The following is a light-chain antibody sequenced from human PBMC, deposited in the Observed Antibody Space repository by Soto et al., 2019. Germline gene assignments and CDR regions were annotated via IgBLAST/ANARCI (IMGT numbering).Light chain of an antibody. J-gene: IGKJ5*01. V-gene: IGKV3-11*01. CDR3: QLRSNWRPVT. CDR2: DAS. CDR1: QSVSSY. Sequence: EIVLTQSPATLSLSPGERATLSCRASQSVSSYLAWYQQKPGQAPRLLIYDASNRATGIPARFSGSGSGTDFTLSISGLEPEDFAVCYCQLRSNWRPVTFGQGTRLEIK.